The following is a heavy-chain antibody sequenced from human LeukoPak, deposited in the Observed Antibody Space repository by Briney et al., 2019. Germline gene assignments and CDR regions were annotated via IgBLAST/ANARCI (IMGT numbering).Heavy chain of an antibody. CDR3: ARLELLVGFDY. D-gene: IGHD1-26*01. Sequence: GGSLRLSCAASGFTFSRYGMHWVRQAPGKGLEWVANIKQDGSEKYYVDSVKGRFTISRDNAKNSLYLQMNSLRAEDTAVYYCARLELLVGFDYWGQGTLVTVSS. CDR1: GFTFSRYG. V-gene: IGHV3-7*01. J-gene: IGHJ4*02. CDR2: IKQDGSEK.